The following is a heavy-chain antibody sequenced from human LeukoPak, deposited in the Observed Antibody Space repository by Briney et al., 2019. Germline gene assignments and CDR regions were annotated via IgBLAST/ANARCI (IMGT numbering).Heavy chain of an antibody. CDR2: INHSGST. CDR3: ASFVVVAAHFDY. CDR1: GGSFSGYY. V-gene: IGHV4-34*01. D-gene: IGHD2-15*01. Sequence: TETLSLTWAVYGGSFSGYYWSWIRQPPGKGLEWIGEINHSGSTNYNPSLKSRVTISVDTSKNQFSLKLSSVTAADTAVYYCASFVVVAAHFDYWGQGTLVTVSS. J-gene: IGHJ4*02.